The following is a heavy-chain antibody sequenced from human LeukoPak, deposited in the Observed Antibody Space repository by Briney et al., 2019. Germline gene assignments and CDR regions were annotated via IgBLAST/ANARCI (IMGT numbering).Heavy chain of an antibody. V-gene: IGHV4-31*03. Sequence: PSETLSLTCTVSGGSISSGGYYWSWIRQHPGKGLEWIGYIYYSGGTYYNPSLKSRVTISVDTSKNQFSLKLSSVTAADTAVYYCARDGGLAWGFDPWGQGTLVTVSS. CDR2: IYYSGGT. CDR3: ARDGGLAWGFDP. D-gene: IGHD1-26*01. CDR1: GGSISSGGYY. J-gene: IGHJ5*02.